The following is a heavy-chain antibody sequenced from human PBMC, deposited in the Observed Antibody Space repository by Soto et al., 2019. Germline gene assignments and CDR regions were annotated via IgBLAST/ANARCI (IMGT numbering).Heavy chain of an antibody. CDR3: ARDPYYDFWSGRNWFDP. J-gene: IGHJ5*02. V-gene: IGHV1-46*01. CDR2: INPSGGST. D-gene: IGHD3-3*01. CDR1: GYTFTSYY. Sequence: GASVKVSCKASGYTFTSYYMHWVRQAPGQGLEWMGIINPSGGSTSYAQKFQGRVTMTRDTSTSTVYMELSSLRSEDTAVYYCARDPYYDFWSGRNWFDPWGQGTLVIVSS.